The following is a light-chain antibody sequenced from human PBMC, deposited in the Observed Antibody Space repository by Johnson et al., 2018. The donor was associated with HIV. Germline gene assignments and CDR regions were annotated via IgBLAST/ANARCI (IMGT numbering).Light chain of an antibody. CDR3: GTWDSSLSAYV. CDR1: SSNIGNNY. J-gene: IGLJ1*01. V-gene: IGLV1-51*01. Sequence: QSVLTQPPSVSAAPGQKVTISCSGSSSNIGNNYVSWYQQLPGTAHKLLIYDNNKRPSGIPDRFSGSKSGTSATLAITGLQTGDEADYYCGTWDSSLSAYVFGTWTKVTVL. CDR2: DNN.